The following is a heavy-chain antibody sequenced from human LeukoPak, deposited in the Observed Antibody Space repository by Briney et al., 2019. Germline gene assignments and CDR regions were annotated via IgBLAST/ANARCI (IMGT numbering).Heavy chain of an antibody. CDR1: GGSISSHY. CDR2: ISYSGTT. CDR3: ARVGGGSYSYFDY. J-gene: IGHJ4*02. V-gene: IGHV4-59*11. Sequence: SETLSLTCTVSGGSISSHYWSWIRQPPGKGLEWIGYISYSGTTNYNPSLKSRITISVDTSRNQVSLKLNSVTAADTAMYYCARVGGGSYSYFDYWGQGTLVTVSS. D-gene: IGHD1-26*01.